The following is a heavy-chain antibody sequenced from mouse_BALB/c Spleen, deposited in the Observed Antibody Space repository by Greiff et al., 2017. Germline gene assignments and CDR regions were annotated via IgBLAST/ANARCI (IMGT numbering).Heavy chain of an antibody. V-gene: IGHV1-5*01. J-gene: IGHJ4*01. CDR3: TREDAMDY. CDR2: IYPGNSDT. CDR1: GYSFTSYW. Sequence: VQLQQSGTVLARPGASVKMSCKASGYSFTSYWMHWVKQRPGQGLEWIGAIYPGNSDTSYNQKFKGKAKLTAGTSASTAYMELSSLTNEDSAVYYCTREDAMDYWGQGTSVTVSS.